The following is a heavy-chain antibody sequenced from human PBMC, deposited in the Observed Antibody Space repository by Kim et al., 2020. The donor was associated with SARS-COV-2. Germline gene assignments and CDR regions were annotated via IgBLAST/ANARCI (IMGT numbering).Heavy chain of an antibody. CDR3: ARVVRYVDYHDSSGYRYYYYDGRDV. V-gene: IGHV4-59*13. CDR2: IYYSGST. Sequence: SETLSLTCTVSGGSISSYYWSWIRQPPGKGLEWIGYIYYSGSTNYNPSLKSRVTISVDTSKNQFSLKLSSVTAADTAVYYCARVVRYVDYHDSSGYRYYYYDGRDVWGQGTTVTVSS. CDR1: GGSISSYY. D-gene: IGHD3-22*01. J-gene: IGHJ6*02.